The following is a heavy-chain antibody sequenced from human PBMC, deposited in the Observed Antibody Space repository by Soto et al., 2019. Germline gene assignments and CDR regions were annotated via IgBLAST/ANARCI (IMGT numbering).Heavy chain of an antibody. CDR3: ARAKYIEQWLVRVYYYYYGMDV. D-gene: IGHD6-19*01. CDR2: IIPIFGTA. V-gene: IGHV1-69*13. J-gene: IGHJ6*02. CDR1: GGTFSSYA. Sequence: SVKVSCKASGGTFSSYAISWVRQAPGQGLEWMGGIIPIFGTANYAQKFQGRVTITADESTSTAYMELSSLRSEDTAVYYCARAKYIEQWLVRVYYYYYGMDVWGQGTTVTVSS.